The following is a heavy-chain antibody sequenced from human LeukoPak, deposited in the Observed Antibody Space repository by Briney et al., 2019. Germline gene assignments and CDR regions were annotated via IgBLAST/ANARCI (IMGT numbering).Heavy chain of an antibody. D-gene: IGHD1-26*01. CDR2: IIPIFGTA. Sequence: ASVTVSCKASGGTFSSYAISWVRQPPGQGLEWMGGIIPIFGTANYAQNFQGRVRITADKSTSTAYMELSSLRSEDTAVYYCAKGRIISGSYYPDPNDAFDIWGQGTMVTVSS. CDR1: GGTFSSYA. J-gene: IGHJ3*02. CDR3: AKGRIISGSYYPDPNDAFDI. V-gene: IGHV1-69*06.